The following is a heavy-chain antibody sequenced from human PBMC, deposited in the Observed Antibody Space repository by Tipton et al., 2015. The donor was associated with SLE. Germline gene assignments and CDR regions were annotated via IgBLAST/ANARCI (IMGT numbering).Heavy chain of an antibody. CDR2: IFHSGST. V-gene: IGHV4-38-2*02. CDR1: GYSISSVYY. D-gene: IGHD6-13*01. CDR3: AREVGSTWTPRFDY. J-gene: IGHJ4*02. Sequence: TLSLTCAVSGYSISSVYYWGWFRQAPGKGLEWIGSIFHSGSTDYKSSLKSRVTISVDTSKNQFSLKLSSVTATDTAVYYCAREVGSTWTPRFDYWGQGTLVTVSS.